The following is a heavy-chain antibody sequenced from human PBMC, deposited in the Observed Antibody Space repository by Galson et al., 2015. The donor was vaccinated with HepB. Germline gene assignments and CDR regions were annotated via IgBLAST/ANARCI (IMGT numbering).Heavy chain of an antibody. CDR2: INPSGGST. D-gene: IGHD1-26*01. CDR3: AREGSPDAFDI. J-gene: IGHJ3*02. Sequence: SVKVSCKASGYTFTSYYMHWVRQAPGQGLEWMGIINPSGGSTSYAQKLQGRVTMIRDTSTSTAYMELRSLRSDDTAVYYCAREGSPDAFDIWGQGTMVTVSS. CDR1: GYTFTSYY. V-gene: IGHV1-46*04.